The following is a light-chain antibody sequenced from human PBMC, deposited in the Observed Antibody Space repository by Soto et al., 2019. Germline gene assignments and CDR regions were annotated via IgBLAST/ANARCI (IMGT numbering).Light chain of an antibody. CDR3: HQYDSWT. V-gene: IGKV3-20*01. Sequence: IVLTQSPGTLSLSPGERATLSCRASQSFNSIYLAWYQRKPGQAPRLLIYGASSRATGIPDRFSGSGSGTDFTLTISRLEPEDFAVYYCHQYDSWTFGQGTKVDIK. J-gene: IGKJ1*01. CDR1: QSFNSIY. CDR2: GAS.